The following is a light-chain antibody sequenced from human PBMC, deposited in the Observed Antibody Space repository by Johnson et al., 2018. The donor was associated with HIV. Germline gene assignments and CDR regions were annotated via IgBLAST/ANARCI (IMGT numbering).Light chain of an antibody. J-gene: IGLJ1*01. V-gene: IGLV1-51*01. CDR1: TSNIGSNS. CDR2: DRN. Sequence: QSVLTQPPSVSAAPGQKVTISCSGNTSNIGSNSVSWYQHLPGIAPKLLVYDRNKRPSGIPDRFSDSKSGTSATLGITGLQTGDEADYYCGTWDSSLSVYVFGTGTKVTVL. CDR3: GTWDSSLSVYV.